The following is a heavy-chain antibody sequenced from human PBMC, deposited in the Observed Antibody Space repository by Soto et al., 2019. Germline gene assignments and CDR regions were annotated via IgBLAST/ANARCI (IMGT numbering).Heavy chain of an antibody. CDR2: IFPGDSDT. J-gene: IGHJ4*02. Sequence: PGESLKISCKGSGYVFNTFWIGWVRQMPGKGLEWMGNIFPGDSDTRYGPSFEGQVTISADKSLSTAYLQWSSLKTSDTAMYYCARRSFDSSGYLFDYWGQGTQVTVSS. CDR1: GYVFNTFW. V-gene: IGHV5-51*01. D-gene: IGHD3-22*01. CDR3: ARRSFDSSGYLFDY.